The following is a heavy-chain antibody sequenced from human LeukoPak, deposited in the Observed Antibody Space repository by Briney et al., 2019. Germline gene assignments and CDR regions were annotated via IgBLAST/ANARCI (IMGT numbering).Heavy chain of an antibody. D-gene: IGHD6-13*01. CDR2: IYSGGGT. CDR1: GFTFSSNY. V-gene: IGHV3-53*01. CDR3: AKSGYSSSWSNAAVYNWFDP. J-gene: IGHJ5*02. Sequence: GGSLRLSCAASGFTFSSNYMSWVRQAPGKGLEWVSVIYSGGGTYYADSVKGRFTISRDNSKNTLYLQMNSLRAEDTAVYYCAKSGYSSSWSNAAVYNWFDPWGQGTLVTVSS.